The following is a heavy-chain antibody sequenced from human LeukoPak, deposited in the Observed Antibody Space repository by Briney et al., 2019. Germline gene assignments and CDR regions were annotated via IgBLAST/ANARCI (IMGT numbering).Heavy chain of an antibody. J-gene: IGHJ3*02. V-gene: IGHV4-39*01. CDR2: IYYSGST. CDR1: GGSISSSSYC. D-gene: IGHD1-26*01. Sequence: SETLSLTCTVSGGSISSSSYCWVWLRQPPGKGLEWSGSIYYSGSTYYNPSLKSRVTISVDTSKNQFSLKLSSVTAADTAVYYCARHSTYSESYDDAFDIWGQGTMVTVSS. CDR3: ARHSTYSESYDDAFDI.